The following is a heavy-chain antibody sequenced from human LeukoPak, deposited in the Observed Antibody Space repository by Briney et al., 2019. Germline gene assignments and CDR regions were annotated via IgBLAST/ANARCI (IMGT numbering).Heavy chain of an antibody. D-gene: IGHD3-10*01. V-gene: IGHV3-53*01. Sequence: GRSLRLSCAASGFTVSSNYMSWVRQAPGKGLEWVSVIYSGGSTYYADSVKGRFTISRDNSKNTLYLQMNSLRAEDTAVYYCARVKAGYYYYMDVWGKGTTVTVSS. CDR3: ARVKAGYYYYMDV. CDR2: IYSGGST. J-gene: IGHJ6*03. CDR1: GFTVSSNY.